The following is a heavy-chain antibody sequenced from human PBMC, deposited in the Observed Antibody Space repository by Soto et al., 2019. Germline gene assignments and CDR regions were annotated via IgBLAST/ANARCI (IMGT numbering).Heavy chain of an antibody. J-gene: IGHJ6*02. CDR3: GRGPSPRAPAGGTPYYYAMDV. V-gene: IGHV1-8*02. Sequence: GASGKVSCKASGYDFTAYGINWVRQASGQRLERKGWMNPINGATGSARRFQGRVSMTRNTATGTAYLELTSLRSDDSAVYYCGRGPSPRAPAGGTPYYYAMDVWGQGTTVTVSS. CDR1: GYDFTAYG. CDR2: MNPINGAT. D-gene: IGHD6-13*01.